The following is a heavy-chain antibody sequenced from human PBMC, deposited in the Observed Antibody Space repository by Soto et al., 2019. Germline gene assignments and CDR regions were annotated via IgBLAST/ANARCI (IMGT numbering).Heavy chain of an antibody. CDR2: VSSGSSYI. Sequence: EVQLVESGGGLVKPGGSLRLSCVASGFIFSSYSMNWDRQAPGKGLEWVSSVSSGSSYIYYADSVKGRFTISRDNAKNSLYLQMNSLRAEDTAVYYCAREGHDYGDYWGQGTLVTVSS. CDR3: AREGHDYGDY. J-gene: IGHJ4*02. CDR1: GFIFSSYS. V-gene: IGHV3-21*01.